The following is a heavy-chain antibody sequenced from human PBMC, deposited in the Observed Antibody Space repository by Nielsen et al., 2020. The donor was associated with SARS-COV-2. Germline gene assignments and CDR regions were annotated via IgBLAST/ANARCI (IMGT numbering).Heavy chain of an antibody. Sequence: GGSLRLSCAASGFTFSSYAMSWVRQAPGKGLVWVSRINSDGSSTSYADSVKGRFTISRDNAKNTLYLQMNSLRAEDTAVYYCAREDSSGWYKWFDPWGQGTLVTVSS. J-gene: IGHJ5*02. CDR3: AREDSSGWYKWFDP. CDR2: INSDGSST. CDR1: GFTFSSYA. V-gene: IGHV3-74*01. D-gene: IGHD6-19*01.